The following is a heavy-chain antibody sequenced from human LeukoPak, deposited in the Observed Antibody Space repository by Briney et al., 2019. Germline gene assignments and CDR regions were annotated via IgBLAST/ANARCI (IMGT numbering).Heavy chain of an antibody. V-gene: IGHV4-59*01. CDR1: GGSINNYY. J-gene: IGHJ3*02. CDR2: IYYSGST. D-gene: IGHD7-27*01. CDR3: ARTTGDNAFDI. Sequence: PSETLSLTCTVSGGSINNYYWSWIRQPPGKGLEWIGYIYYSGSTNYNPSLKSRVTISVDTSKNQFSLKLSSVTAADTAVYYCARTTGDNAFDIWGQGTMVTVSS.